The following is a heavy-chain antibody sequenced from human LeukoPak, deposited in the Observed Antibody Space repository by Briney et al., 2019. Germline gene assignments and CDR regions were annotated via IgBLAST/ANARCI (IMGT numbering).Heavy chain of an antibody. CDR1: GGSISTYY. J-gene: IGHJ4*02. CDR2: IYYTGST. CDR3: ARGEGYYYGPDY. D-gene: IGHD3-10*01. V-gene: IGHV4-59*01. Sequence: PSETLSLTCTVSGGSISTYYWSWIRQPPRKGLEWIVYIYYTGSTNSNLSLRTRVTISVDTSKNQYSLKLSSVTAADTAVYYCARGEGYYYGPDYWGQGTLVTVSS.